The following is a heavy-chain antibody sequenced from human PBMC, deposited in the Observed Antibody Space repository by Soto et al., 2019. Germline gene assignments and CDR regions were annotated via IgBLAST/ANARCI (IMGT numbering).Heavy chain of an antibody. CDR2: INPNSGGT. V-gene: IGHV1-2*02. CDR1: GYTFTGYY. D-gene: IGHD7-27*01. J-gene: IGHJ3*02. Sequence: ASVKVSCKASGYTFTGYYMHWVRQAPGQGLEWMGWINPNSGGTNYAQKFQGRVTMTRDTSISTAYMELSRLRSDDTAVYYCARDFELGDDAFDIWAQGTMVTVSS. CDR3: ARDFELGDDAFDI.